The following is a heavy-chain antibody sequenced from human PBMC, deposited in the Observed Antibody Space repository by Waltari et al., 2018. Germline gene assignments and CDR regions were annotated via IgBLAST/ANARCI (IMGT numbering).Heavy chain of an antibody. D-gene: IGHD3-10*01. CDR3: ARDLLEHDYYGSGKPGDAFDI. CDR1: GYTFTSYY. Sequence: QVQLVQSGAEVKKPGASVKVSCKASGYTFTSYYMQWVRQAPGQGLEWMGIINPRGGSTSYAQKFQGRVTMTRDTSTSTVYMELSSLRSEDTAVYYCARDLLEHDYYGSGKPGDAFDIWGQGTMVTVSS. CDR2: INPRGGST. J-gene: IGHJ3*02. V-gene: IGHV1-46*01.